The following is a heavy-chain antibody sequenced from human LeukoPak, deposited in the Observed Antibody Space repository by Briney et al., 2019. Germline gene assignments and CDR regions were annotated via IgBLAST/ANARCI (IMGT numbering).Heavy chain of an antibody. D-gene: IGHD3-16*01. CDR1: GGSISSYY. J-gene: IGHJ6*02. Sequence: SETLSLTCTVSGGSISSYYWSWIRQPPGKGLEWIGYIYYSGSTNYNPSLMSRVTISVDTSKNQFSLKLSSVTAADTAVYYCAREGGLSGMDVWGQGTTVTVSS. CDR3: AREGGLSGMDV. CDR2: IYYSGST. V-gene: IGHV4-59*01.